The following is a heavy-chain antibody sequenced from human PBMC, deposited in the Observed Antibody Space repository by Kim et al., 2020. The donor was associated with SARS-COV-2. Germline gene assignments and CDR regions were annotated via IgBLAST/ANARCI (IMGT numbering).Heavy chain of an antibody. CDR1: GFTFSNYA. J-gene: IGHJ3*02. CDR2: IRGGGAVT. V-gene: IGHV3-23*01. D-gene: IGHD3-16*01. Sequence: GGSLRLSCAASGFTFSNYAMSWVRQAPGKGLEWVSYIRGGGAVTHYAGSVKGRCTIARDNFKNTLYLQVDSLRAEDTAVYYCAKCHSDLGNDAFDIWGLGTMVTVSS. CDR3: AKCHSDLGNDAFDI.